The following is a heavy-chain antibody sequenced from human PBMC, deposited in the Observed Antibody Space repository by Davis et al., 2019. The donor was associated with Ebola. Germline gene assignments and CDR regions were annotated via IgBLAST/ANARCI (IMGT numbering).Heavy chain of an antibody. CDR2: IYYSGST. CDR1: GGSISSSSYY. Sequence: PSETLSLTCTVSGGSISSSSYYWGWIRQPPGKGLEWIGSIYYSGSTYYNPSLKSRVTISVDTSKNQFSLKLSSVTAADTAVYYCARASITFLFDYWGQGTLVTVSS. CDR3: ARASITFLFDY. V-gene: IGHV4-39*07. D-gene: IGHD1-20*01. J-gene: IGHJ4*02.